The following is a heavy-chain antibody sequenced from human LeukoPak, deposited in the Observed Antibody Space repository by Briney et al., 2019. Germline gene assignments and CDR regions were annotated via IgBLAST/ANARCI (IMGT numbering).Heavy chain of an antibody. CDR2: IYYSGST. V-gene: IGHV4-39*01. Sequence: SETLSLTCTVSGGSISSSSYYWGWIRQPPGKGLEWIGSIYYSGSTYYNPSLKSRVTISVDTSKNQFSLKLSSVTAADTAVYYCARRSSGYVAVDYWGQGTLVTVSS. J-gene: IGHJ4*02. CDR3: ARRSSGYVAVDY. D-gene: IGHD5-12*01. CDR1: GGSISSSSYY.